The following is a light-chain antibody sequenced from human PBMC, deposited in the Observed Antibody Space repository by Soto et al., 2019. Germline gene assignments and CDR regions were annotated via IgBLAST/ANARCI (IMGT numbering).Light chain of an antibody. V-gene: IGLV2-14*03. Sequence: QSVLTHPASVSGSPGQSITISCTGTSSDVGGYNYVSWYQQHPGKGPNLMIYEVSNRPSGVSNRFSGSKSGNTATLTISGLPAEEEADYYCSSYTSASTRVFGPGSKVTGL. CDR3: SSYTSASTRV. CDR1: SSDVGGYNY. CDR2: EVS. J-gene: IGLJ1*01.